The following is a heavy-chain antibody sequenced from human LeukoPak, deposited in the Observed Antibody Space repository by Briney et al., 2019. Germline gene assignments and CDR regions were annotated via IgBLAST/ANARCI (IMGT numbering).Heavy chain of an antibody. D-gene: IGHD3-3*01. CDR2: TYYRSKWYN. Sequence: SQTLSLTCAISGDSVSSNTAAWNWIRQSPSRDLEWLGRTYYRSKWYNDFAVSVKSRISINPDTSKNQISLQLNSVTPEDTAVYYCARGTIFGRSSDFDYWGQGTLVTVSS. CDR1: GDSVSSNTAA. CDR3: ARGTIFGRSSDFDY. J-gene: IGHJ4*02. V-gene: IGHV6-1*01.